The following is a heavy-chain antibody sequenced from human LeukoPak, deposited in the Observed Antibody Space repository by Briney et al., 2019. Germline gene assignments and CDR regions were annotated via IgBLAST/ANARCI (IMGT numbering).Heavy chain of an antibody. CDR2: INHSGST. V-gene: IGHV4-34*01. Sequence: SETLSLTFAVYGGSFSGYYWSWIRQPPGKGLEWIGEINHSGSTNYNPSLKSRVTISVDTSKNQFSLKLSSVTAADTAVYYCAREVYGSGTEGWFDPWGQGTLVTVSS. J-gene: IGHJ5*02. CDR1: GGSFSGYY. CDR3: AREVYGSGTEGWFDP. D-gene: IGHD3-10*01.